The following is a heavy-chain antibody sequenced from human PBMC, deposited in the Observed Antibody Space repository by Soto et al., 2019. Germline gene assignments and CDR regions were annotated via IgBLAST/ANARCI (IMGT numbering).Heavy chain of an antibody. CDR3: ARGRHYYDSSGYYPLFY. V-gene: IGHV4-34*01. Sequence: PSETLSLTCAVYGGSFSGYYWSWIRQPPGKGLEWIGEINHSGSTNYNPSLKSRVTISVDTSKNQFSLKLSSVTAADTAVYYCARGRHYYDSSGYYPLFYWGQGTLVTVPS. J-gene: IGHJ4*02. D-gene: IGHD3-22*01. CDR1: GGSFSGYY. CDR2: INHSGST.